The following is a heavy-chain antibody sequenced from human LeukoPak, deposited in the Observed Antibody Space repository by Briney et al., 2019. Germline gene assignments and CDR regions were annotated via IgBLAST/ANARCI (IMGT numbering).Heavy chain of an antibody. V-gene: IGHV4-38-2*02. Sequence: SETLSHTCTVSGYSIGSDYYWGWIRQPPGKGLEWIGSIYHSGSTYYNPSLKSRVTISIDTSKNQFSLKLSSVTAADTAVYFCARDPDTAMAQSDYWGQGTLVTVSS. CDR3: ARDPDTAMAQSDY. CDR2: IYHSGST. D-gene: IGHD5-18*01. CDR1: GYSIGSDYY. J-gene: IGHJ4*02.